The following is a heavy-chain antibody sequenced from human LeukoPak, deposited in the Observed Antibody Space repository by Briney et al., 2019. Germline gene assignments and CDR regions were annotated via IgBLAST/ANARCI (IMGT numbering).Heavy chain of an antibody. CDR2: IHYTGNA. V-gene: IGHV4-31*03. J-gene: IGHJ5*02. Sequence: PSETLSLTCTVSGGSISSGGYFWSWIRQHPGKGLEWIGYIHYTGNAYYNPSLRSRVTISVDTSKNQFSLMLSSVTAADTAVYYCARGYYDFWSGYPRIYNWFDPWGQGTLVTVSS. CDR3: ARGYYDFWSGYPRIYNWFDP. D-gene: IGHD3-3*01. CDR1: GGSISSGGYF.